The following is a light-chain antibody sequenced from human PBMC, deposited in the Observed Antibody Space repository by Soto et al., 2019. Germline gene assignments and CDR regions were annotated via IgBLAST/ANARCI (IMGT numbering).Light chain of an antibody. J-gene: IGKJ5*01. CDR2: DAS. V-gene: IGKV3-11*01. Sequence: EIVLPQSPATLSLSPGERATLSGRASQSVSSYLAWYQQKPGQAPRLLIYDASNRATGIPARFSGSGSGTDFTLTISSLEPEDFAVYYCQQRSNWITFGQGTRLEIK. CDR1: QSVSSY. CDR3: QQRSNWIT.